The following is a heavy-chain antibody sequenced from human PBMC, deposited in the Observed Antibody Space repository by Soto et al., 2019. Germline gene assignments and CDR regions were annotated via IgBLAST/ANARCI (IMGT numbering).Heavy chain of an antibody. D-gene: IGHD2-2*02. CDR2: IIPIFGTA. V-gene: IGHV1-69*13. Sequence: SVQVSCQASGGTFSSYSISWVRQAPGQGLEWMGGIIPIFGTANYAQKFQGRVTITADESTSTAYMELSSLRSEDTAVYYCARAVNVYCSSTSCYTQLYYGMDVWGQGTTVTVSS. CDR3: ARAVNVYCSSTSCYTQLYYGMDV. J-gene: IGHJ6*02. CDR1: GGTFSSYS.